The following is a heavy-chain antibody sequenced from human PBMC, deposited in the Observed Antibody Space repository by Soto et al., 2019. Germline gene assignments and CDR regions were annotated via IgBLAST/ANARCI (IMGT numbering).Heavy chain of an antibody. D-gene: IGHD2-15*01. V-gene: IGHV1-8*01. J-gene: IGHJ6*03. CDR1: GYTFTSYD. CDR3: ARERPLILYHPYCSGGSCYSPHYYYMDV. CDR2: MNPNSGNT. Sequence: GASVKVSCKASGYTFTSYDINWVRQATGQGLEWMGWMNPNSGNTGYAQKLQGRVTMTRNTSISTAYMELSSLRSEDTAVYYCARERPLILYHPYCSGGSCYSPHYYYMDVWGKGTTVTVSS.